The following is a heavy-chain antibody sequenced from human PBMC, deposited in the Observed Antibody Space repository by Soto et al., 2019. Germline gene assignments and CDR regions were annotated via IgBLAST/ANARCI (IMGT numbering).Heavy chain of an antibody. Sequence: QVQLVQSGAEVKKPGSSVKVSCKASGGTFSSYTISWVRQAPGQGLEWMGRIIPILGIANYAQKFQGRVTITADKSTSTAYVELSSLRSEDTAVYYCAKWYSSTWGAFDIWGQGTMVTVSS. CDR3: AKWYSSTWGAFDI. J-gene: IGHJ3*02. CDR1: GGTFSSYT. D-gene: IGHD6-13*01. CDR2: IIPILGIA. V-gene: IGHV1-69*02.